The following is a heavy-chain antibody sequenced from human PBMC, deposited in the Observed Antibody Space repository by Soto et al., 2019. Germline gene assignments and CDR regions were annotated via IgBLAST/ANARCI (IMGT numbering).Heavy chain of an antibody. CDR2: ITGRGDST. CDR1: GFTFSSHA. J-gene: IGHJ4*02. V-gene: IGHV3-23*01. D-gene: IGHD6-19*01. Sequence: EVQLLESGGGLVQPGGSLRLSCRVSGFTFSSHAMSWVRQAPGKGLECVSSITGRGDSTYYADSVKDRFTISRDKSKSTLYRQMNSLRAEDTAVYYCAKDLQFSGWLSAQTFDYWGQGTQVTVSS. CDR3: AKDLQFSGWLSAQTFDY.